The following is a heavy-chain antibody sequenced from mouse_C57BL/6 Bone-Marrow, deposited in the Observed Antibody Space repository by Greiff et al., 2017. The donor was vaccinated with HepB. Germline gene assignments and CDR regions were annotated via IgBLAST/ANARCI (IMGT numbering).Heavy chain of an antibody. J-gene: IGHJ4*01. Sequence: VQLQQSGTVLARPGASVKLSCKASGYTFTSYWMHWVKQRPGRGLEWIGRIDPNSGGTKYNEKFKSKATLTVDKPSSTAYMQLSSLTSEDSAVYYCARKAYYSNYGAMDYWGQGTSVTVSS. CDR3: ARKAYYSNYGAMDY. CDR1: GYTFTSYW. V-gene: IGHV1-72*01. D-gene: IGHD2-5*01. CDR2: IDPNSGGT.